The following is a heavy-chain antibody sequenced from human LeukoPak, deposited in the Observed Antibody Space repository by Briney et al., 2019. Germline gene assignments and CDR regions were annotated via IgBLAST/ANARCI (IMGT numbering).Heavy chain of an antibody. CDR3: ARRGVPAAIQRGLGNWFDP. J-gene: IGHJ5*02. V-gene: IGHV4-34*01. Sequence: SETLSLTCAVYGGSFSGYYWSWIRQPPGKGLEWIGEINHSGSTNYNPSLKSRVTISVDTSKNQFSLKLSPVTAADTAVYYCARRGVPAAIQRGLGNWFDPWGQGTLVTVSS. CDR2: INHSGST. D-gene: IGHD2-2*02. CDR1: GGSFSGYY.